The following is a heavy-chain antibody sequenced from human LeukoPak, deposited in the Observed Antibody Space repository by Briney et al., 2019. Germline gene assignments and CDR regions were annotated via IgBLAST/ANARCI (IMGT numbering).Heavy chain of an antibody. J-gene: IGHJ3*02. CDR1: GGSISSYY. CDR2: VYYTGST. CDR3: ASLRKRGGAFDN. V-gene: IGHV4-59*12. Sequence: SETLSLTCTVSGGSISSYYWSWIRQPPGKGLEWIGFVYYTGSTNYSPSLKSRVTISVDTSKNQFSLKLRSVTAADTAVYYCASLRKRGGAFDNWGQGTAVTVSS.